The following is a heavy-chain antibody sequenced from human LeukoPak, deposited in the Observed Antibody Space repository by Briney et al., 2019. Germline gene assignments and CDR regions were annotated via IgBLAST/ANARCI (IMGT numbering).Heavy chain of an antibody. J-gene: IGHJ4*02. V-gene: IGHV3-30*18. CDR2: ISYDGSNK. CDR1: GFTFSSYG. D-gene: IGHD2-2*01. CDR3: AKEEYCSSTSCYYFDY. Sequence: GRSLRLSCAASGFTFSSYGMHWVRQAPGKGLEWVAVISYDGSNKYYAVSVKGRFTISRDNSKNTLYLRMNSLRAEDTAVYYCAKEEYCSSTSCYYFDYWGQGTLVTVSS.